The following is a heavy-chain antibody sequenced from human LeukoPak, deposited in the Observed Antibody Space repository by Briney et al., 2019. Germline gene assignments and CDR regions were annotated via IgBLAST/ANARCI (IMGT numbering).Heavy chain of an antibody. V-gene: IGHV3-23*01. J-gene: IGHJ4*02. Sequence: GGTLRLSCAASGFTFSSYGFSWVRQAPGRGLEWISAISGDDGSTYHVDSVKGRFTISRDNSKNTLYLQMNSLRAEDTALYYCAKDISSGYYFDYWGQGTLVTVSS. CDR1: GFTFSSYG. D-gene: IGHD3-22*01. CDR3: AKDISSGYYFDY. CDR2: ISGDDGST.